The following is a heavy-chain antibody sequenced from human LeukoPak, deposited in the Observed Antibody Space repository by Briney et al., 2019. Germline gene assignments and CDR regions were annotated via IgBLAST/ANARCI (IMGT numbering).Heavy chain of an antibody. J-gene: IGHJ4*02. CDR3: ARDRSGSYTY. V-gene: IGHV3-53*01. CDR1: GFTVSSNY. D-gene: IGHD1-26*01. CDR2: IYSGGST. Sequence: GGSLRLSCAASGFTVSSNYMNWVRQAPGKGLEWVSVIYSGGSTYYADSVKGRFTISRDNSKNTLYLRMNSLRAEDTAVYYCARDRSGSYTYWGQGTLVTVSS.